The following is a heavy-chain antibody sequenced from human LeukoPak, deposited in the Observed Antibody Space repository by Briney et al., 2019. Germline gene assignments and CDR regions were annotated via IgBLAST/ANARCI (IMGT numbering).Heavy chain of an antibody. D-gene: IGHD6-19*01. J-gene: IGHJ3*02. CDR2: INAGNGNT. Sequence: ASAKVSCKASGYTFTSYAMHWVRQAPGQRLEWMGWINAGNGNTKYSQKFQGRVTITRDTSASTAYMELSSLRSEDTAVYYCARGAGYSSGWYHIWGQGTMVTVSS. CDR3: ARGAGYSSGWYHI. CDR1: GYTFTSYA. V-gene: IGHV1-3*01.